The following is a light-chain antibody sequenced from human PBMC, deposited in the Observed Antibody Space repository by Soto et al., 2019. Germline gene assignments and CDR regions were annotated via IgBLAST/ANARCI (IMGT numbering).Light chain of an antibody. Sequence: DIQMTQSPSSLSASVGDRVTITCRASQSISSYLNWHQQKPGKAPKLLLYAASSLQSGVPSRFSGSGSGTDFTLTISSLQPEDFATYYFQQSDSTPPTFGQGTKVEIK. CDR3: QQSDSTPPT. V-gene: IGKV1-39*01. J-gene: IGKJ1*01. CDR1: QSISSY. CDR2: AAS.